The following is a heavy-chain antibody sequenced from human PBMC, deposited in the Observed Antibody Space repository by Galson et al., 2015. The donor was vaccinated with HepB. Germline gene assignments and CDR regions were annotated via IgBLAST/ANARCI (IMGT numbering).Heavy chain of an antibody. CDR2: IKSKTDGGTT. CDR3: TTDNGVVITRFDY. Sequence: SLRLSCAASGFTFSNAWMSWVRQAPGKGLEWVGRIKSKTDGGTTDYAAPVKGRFTISRDDSKNTLYLQMNSLKTEDTAVYYCTTDNGVVITRFDYWGQGTLVTVSS. J-gene: IGHJ4*02. V-gene: IGHV3-15*01. CDR1: GFTFSNAW. D-gene: IGHD3-3*01.